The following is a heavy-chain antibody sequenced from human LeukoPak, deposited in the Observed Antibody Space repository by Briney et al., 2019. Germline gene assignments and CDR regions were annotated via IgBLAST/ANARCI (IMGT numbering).Heavy chain of an antibody. V-gene: IGHV3-21*01. CDR2: ISSSSSYI. CDR3: AHGYDSSGSYAFDI. CDR1: GFTFSSYS. D-gene: IGHD3-22*01. J-gene: IGHJ3*02. Sequence: GGSLRLSCAASGFTFSSYSMNWVRQAPGKGLECVSSISSSSSYIYYADSVKGRFTISRDNAKNSLYLQMNSLRAEDTAVYYCAHGYDSSGSYAFDIWGQGTMVTVSS.